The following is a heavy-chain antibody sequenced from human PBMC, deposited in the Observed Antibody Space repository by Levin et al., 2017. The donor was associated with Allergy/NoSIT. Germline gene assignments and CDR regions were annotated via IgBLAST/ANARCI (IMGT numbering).Heavy chain of an antibody. CDR1: GGSFSAYY. CDR2: INHSGST. V-gene: IGHV4-34*01. J-gene: IGHJ4*02. D-gene: IGHD1-26*01. Sequence: SETLSLTCAVYGGSFSAYYWSWIRQPPGKGLEWIGEINHSGSTNYNPSLKSRVTMSVDTSKNQFSLKLSSVTAADTAVYYCTSSRELLFGSWGQGTLVTVSS. CDR3: TSSRELLFGS.